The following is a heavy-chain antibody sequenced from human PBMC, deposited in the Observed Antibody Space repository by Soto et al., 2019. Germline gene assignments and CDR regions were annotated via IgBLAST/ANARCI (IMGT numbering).Heavy chain of an antibody. CDR1: GYTFSDYY. D-gene: IGHD3-3*01. CDR2: FVTIGIKI. V-gene: IGHV3-11*01. Sequence: GGSLRLSCAASGYTFSDYYMSWIRQAPGKGLEWFSYFVTIGIKIFYAYSVKGRFPFTSDNAKFSLYLELNSLRDEDTAVFYCASHYDMWSGYLSPVDYWGQGTLVTVSS. CDR3: ASHYDMWSGYLSPVDY. J-gene: IGHJ4*02.